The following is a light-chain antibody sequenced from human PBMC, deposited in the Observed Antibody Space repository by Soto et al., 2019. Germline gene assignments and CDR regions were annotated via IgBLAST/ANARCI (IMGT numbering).Light chain of an antibody. V-gene: IGKV2-28*01. J-gene: IGKJ2*02. CDR1: QSLLHSNGYNY. CDR2: LGS. Sequence: DIVMTQSPLSLPVTPGEPASISCRSSQSLLHSNGYNYLDWYLQKTGQSPQLLIYLGSNRASGVPDRFSGSGSGTDFTLKISRVEAEDVGVYYCMQALQTPPWTFGQGTKLEIK. CDR3: MQALQTPPWT.